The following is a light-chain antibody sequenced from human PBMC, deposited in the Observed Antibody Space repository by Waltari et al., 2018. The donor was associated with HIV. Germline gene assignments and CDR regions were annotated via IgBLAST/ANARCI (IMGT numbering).Light chain of an antibody. V-gene: IGKV3-15*01. CDR1: QSVRSN. CDR2: GAS. J-gene: IGKJ5*01. CDR3: QQYNNWPPIT. Sequence: EILMTQSPATWSVSPVERATLASRTSQSVRSNLAWYQQKPGQAPRPLTYGASTRATGIPARFSGSGSGTEFTLTISSLQSEDCAVYYCQQYNNWPPITLGQGTRLEIK.